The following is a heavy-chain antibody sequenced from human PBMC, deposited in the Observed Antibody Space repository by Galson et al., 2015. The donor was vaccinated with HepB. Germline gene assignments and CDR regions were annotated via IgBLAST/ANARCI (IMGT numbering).Heavy chain of an antibody. D-gene: IGHD2-15*01. CDR2: ISNDGTKE. CDR1: GFSFDSCG. J-gene: IGHJ2*01. V-gene: IGHV3-30*03. CDR3: ASGEYCSGGICYYHWYFDL. Sequence: SLRLSCATSGFSFDSCGMHWVRQAPGKGLEWVALISNDGTKEDYAGSVKGRFTISRDNSKNTLYLEMDRVRPEDTAVYYCASGEYCSGGICYYHWYFDLWGRGTLVTVSS.